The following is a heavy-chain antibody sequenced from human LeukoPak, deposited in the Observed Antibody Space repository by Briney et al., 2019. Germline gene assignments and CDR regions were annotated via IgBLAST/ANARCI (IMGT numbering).Heavy chain of an antibody. CDR2: FDPEDGEA. CDR3: ARVGSLHSPPTWGLLRDYYYMDV. CDR1: GYTLTELS. Sequence: ASVKVSCKVSGYTLTELSMHWVRQAPGEGLEWMGSFDPEDGEAIYAQKFQGRVTITTDESTSTAYMELSSLRSEDTAVYYCARVGSLHSPPTWGLLRDYYYMDVWGKGTTVTVSS. J-gene: IGHJ6*03. V-gene: IGHV1-24*01. D-gene: IGHD1-26*01.